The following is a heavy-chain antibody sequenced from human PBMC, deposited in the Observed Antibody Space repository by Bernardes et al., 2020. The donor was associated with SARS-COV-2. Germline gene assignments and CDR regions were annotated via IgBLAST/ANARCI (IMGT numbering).Heavy chain of an antibody. V-gene: IGHV3-21*06. J-gene: IGHJ4*02. CDR3: ARVDFSNLYYFDY. D-gene: IGHD4-4*01. CDR1: GFTFSSYT. CDR2: ISTSSSYI. Sequence: GALRLSCAASGFTFSSYTMNWVRQAPGKGLEWISSISTSSSYISYSDSVRGRFTISRDNAKNSVSLQMNSLRAEDTAVYYCARVDFSNLYYFDYWGQGTPVTVSS.